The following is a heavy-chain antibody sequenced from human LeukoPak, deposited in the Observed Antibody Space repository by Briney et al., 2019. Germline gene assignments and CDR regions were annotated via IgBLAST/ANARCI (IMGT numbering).Heavy chain of an antibody. CDR3: ARVVEQQLVR. D-gene: IGHD6-13*01. V-gene: IGHV3-21*01. Sequence: GGSLRLSCAASGFTFSSYSMNWVRQAPGKGLEWVSSISSSSSYIYYADSVKGRFTISRDNAKNSLYLQMNSLRAEDTAVYCCARVVEQQLVRWGQGTLVTVSS. J-gene: IGHJ4*02. CDR2: ISSSSSYI. CDR1: GFTFSSYS.